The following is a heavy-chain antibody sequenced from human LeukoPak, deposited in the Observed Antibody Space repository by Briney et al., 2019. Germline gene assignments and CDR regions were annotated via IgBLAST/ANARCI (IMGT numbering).Heavy chain of an antibody. D-gene: IGHD5-18*01. J-gene: IGHJ4*02. CDR3: ARHGYSYGPDY. CDR2: IYYSGST. Sequence: SDTLSLTCTVSGGSISSYYWSWIRQPPGKGLEWIGYIYYSGSTNYNPSLKSRVTISVDTSKNQFSLKLSSVTAADTAVYYCARHGYSYGPDYWGQGTLVTVSS. V-gene: IGHV4-59*07. CDR1: GGSISSYY.